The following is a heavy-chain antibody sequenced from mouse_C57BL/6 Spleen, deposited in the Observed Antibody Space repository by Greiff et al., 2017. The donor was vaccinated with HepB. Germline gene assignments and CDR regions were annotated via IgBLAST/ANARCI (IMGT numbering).Heavy chain of an antibody. J-gene: IGHJ4*01. CDR1: GYSITSGYY. CDR3: ARGLSYAMDY. Sequence: EVKLQESGPGLVKPSQSLSLTCSVTGYSITSGYYWNWIRQFPGNKLEWMGYISYDGSNNYNPSLKNRISITRDTSKNQFFLKLNSVTPEDTATYYCARGLSYAMDYWGQGTSVTVSS. D-gene: IGHD2-2*01. CDR2: ISYDGSN. V-gene: IGHV3-6*01.